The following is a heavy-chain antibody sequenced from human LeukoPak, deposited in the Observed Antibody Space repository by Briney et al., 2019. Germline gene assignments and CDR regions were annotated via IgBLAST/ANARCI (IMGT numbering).Heavy chain of an antibody. CDR3: AKSVRFLETLFDY. Sequence: GGSLRLSCAASGFTFSSYGMHWVRQAPGKGLEWVAVISYDGGNKYYADSVKGRFTISRDNSKNTLYLQMNSLRAEDTAVYYCAKSVRFLETLFDYWGQGTLVTVSS. V-gene: IGHV3-30*18. CDR1: GFTFSSYG. CDR2: ISYDGGNK. J-gene: IGHJ4*02. D-gene: IGHD3-3*01.